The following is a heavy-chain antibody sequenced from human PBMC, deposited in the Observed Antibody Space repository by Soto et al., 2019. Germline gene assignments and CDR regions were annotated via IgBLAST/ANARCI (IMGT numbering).Heavy chain of an antibody. J-gene: IGHJ4*02. CDR3: AKKVNSGPGSQYFDY. CDR1: GFTFSSYS. V-gene: IGHV3-23*01. CDR2: CRTGGDDGTT. D-gene: IGHD3-10*01. Sequence: GGSLRLSCAASGFTFSSYSMSWVRQAPGKGLEWVSGCRTGGDDGTTYYADSVKGRFTISRGNSKNTLFLQMNSLRAEDTAIYYCAKKVNSGPGSQYFDYWGQGTLVTVSS.